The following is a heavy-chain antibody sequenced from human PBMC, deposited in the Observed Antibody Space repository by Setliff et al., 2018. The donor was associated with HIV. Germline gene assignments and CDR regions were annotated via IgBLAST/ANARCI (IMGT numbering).Heavy chain of an antibody. CDR1: GYSFTSSG. D-gene: IGHD6-19*01. CDR3: ARVSRSGWFFDW. Sequence: ASVKVSCKASGYSFTSSGVSWVRQAPGQGLEWMGWINIRNGNTKYAQKVQDRVTMTKDTSTSTAYMELRSLRSDDTAVYYCARVSRSGWFFDWWGQGSLVTVSS. CDR2: INIRNGNT. J-gene: IGHJ4*02. V-gene: IGHV1-18*01.